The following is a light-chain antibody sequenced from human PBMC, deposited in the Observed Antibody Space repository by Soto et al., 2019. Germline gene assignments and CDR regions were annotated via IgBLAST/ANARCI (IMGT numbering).Light chain of an antibody. J-gene: IGLJ1*01. Sequence: QSALTQPASVSGSPGKPSPTPCPGPTGNLGGYNYVSWYQQHAGFAPKLIIYEVSNRPSGVSNRFSGSKSGDTASLTISGLQAEDEADYYCSSYTSTNTLAVFGTGTKLTVL. CDR3: SSYTSTNTLAV. CDR1: TGNLGGYNY. V-gene: IGLV2-14*01. CDR2: EVS.